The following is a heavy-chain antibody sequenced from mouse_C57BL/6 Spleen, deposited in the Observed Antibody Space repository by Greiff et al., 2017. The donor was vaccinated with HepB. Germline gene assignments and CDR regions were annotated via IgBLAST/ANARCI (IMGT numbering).Heavy chain of an antibody. V-gene: IGHV1-55*01. Sequence: QVQLQQSGAELVKPGASVKMSCKASGYTFTSYWITWVKQRPGQGLEWIGDIYPGSGSTNYNEKFKSKATLTVDTSSSTAYMQLSSLTSEDSAVYYCAGHYGSSLYYAMDYWGQGTSVTVSS. CDR1: GYTFTSYW. CDR3: AGHYGSSLYYAMDY. CDR2: IYPGSGST. J-gene: IGHJ4*01. D-gene: IGHD1-1*01.